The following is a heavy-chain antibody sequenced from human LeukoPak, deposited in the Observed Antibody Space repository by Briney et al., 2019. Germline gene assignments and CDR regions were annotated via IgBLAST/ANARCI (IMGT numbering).Heavy chain of an antibody. D-gene: IGHD2-15*01. CDR3: ARDIVVVVAATRGGFDY. J-gene: IGHJ4*02. CDR1: GFTFSSYS. CDR2: ISSSSSYI. Sequence: GGSLRLSCAASGFTFSSYSMNWVRQAPGKGLEWVSSISSSSSYIYYADSVKGRFTISRDNAKNSLYLQMNSPRAEDTAVYYCARDIVVVVAATRGGFDYWGQGTLVTVSS. V-gene: IGHV3-21*01.